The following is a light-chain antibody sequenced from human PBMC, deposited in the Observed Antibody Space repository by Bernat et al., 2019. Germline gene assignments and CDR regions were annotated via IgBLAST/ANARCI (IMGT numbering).Light chain of an antibody. J-gene: IGLJ1*01. V-gene: IGLV2-8*01. Sequence: QSALTQPPSASGSPGQSVTISCTGTSSDVGGYNYVSWYQQHLGKAPKLMIYEVSKRPSGVPDRFSGSKSGNTASLTVSGLQAEDEADYYCSSYAGSNNFGYVFGTGTKVTVL. CDR2: EVS. CDR3: SSYAGSNNFGYV. CDR1: SSDVGGYNY.